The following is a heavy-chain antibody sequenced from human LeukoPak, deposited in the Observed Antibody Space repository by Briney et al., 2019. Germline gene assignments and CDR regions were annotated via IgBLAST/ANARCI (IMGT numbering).Heavy chain of an antibody. V-gene: IGHV3-33*06. D-gene: IGHD3-16*02. CDR3: AKESGPYDYVWGSYRLTYYYYYYMDV. CDR1: GFTFSSYG. J-gene: IGHJ6*03. Sequence: GGSLRLSCAASGFTFSSYGMHWVRQAPGKGLEWVAVIWYDGSNKYCADSVKGRFTISRDNSKNTLYLQMNSLRAEDTAVYYCAKESGPYDYVWGSYRLTYYYYYYMDVWGKGTTVTVSS. CDR2: IWYDGSNK.